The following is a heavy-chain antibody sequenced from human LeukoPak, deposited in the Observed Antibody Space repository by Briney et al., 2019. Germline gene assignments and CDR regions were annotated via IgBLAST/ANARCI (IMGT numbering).Heavy chain of an antibody. CDR3: ARGNLRVTFGGVIGHY. Sequence: ASVKVSCKASGYTFTGYYMHWVRQAPGQGLEWMGWINPNSGGTNYAQKVQGRVTMTRDTSISTAYMELSSLRSEDTAVYYRARGNLRVTFGGVIGHYWGQGTLVTVSS. V-gene: IGHV1-2*02. CDR2: INPNSGGT. CDR1: GYTFTGYY. D-gene: IGHD3-16*02. J-gene: IGHJ4*02.